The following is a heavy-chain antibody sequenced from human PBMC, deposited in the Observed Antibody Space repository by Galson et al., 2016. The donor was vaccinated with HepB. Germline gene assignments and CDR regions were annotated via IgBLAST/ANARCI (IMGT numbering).Heavy chain of an antibody. CDR2: INPSGGST. CDR3: ARECSLGIYCYFDY. Sequence: SVKVSCKASGYTFTRSYIHWVRQAPGQGLEWMGIINPSGGSTTYAQKFQGTVTMTRDTSTSTVYMELSSLRFEDTAVYYCARECSLGIYCYFDYWGQGTLVTVSS. J-gene: IGHJ4*02. CDR1: GYTFTRSY. V-gene: IGHV1-46*01. D-gene: IGHD5-12*01.